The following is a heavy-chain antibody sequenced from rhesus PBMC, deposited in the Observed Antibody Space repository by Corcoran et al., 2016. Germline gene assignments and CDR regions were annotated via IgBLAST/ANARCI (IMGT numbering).Heavy chain of an antibody. CDR3: ATRTSGSQFDY. J-gene: IGHJ4*01. CDR1: GYPFTASS. V-gene: IGHV1-111*02. Sequence: EVQLVQSGAAVKKPGASVKISCKASGYPFTASSLPWVRQAPGKGLEWMGRVDPEDGEAIHAQKFQDRVTITADTSTDTAYMELSSLRSEDTAVYYCATRTSGSQFDYWGQGVLVTVSS. D-gene: IGHD6-25*01. CDR2: VDPEDGEA.